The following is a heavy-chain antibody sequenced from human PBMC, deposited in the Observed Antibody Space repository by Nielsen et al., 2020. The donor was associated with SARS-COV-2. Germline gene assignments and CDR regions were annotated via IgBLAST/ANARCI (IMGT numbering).Heavy chain of an antibody. Sequence: GESLKISCAASGFTFSSYGMHWVRQAPGKGLEWVAVISYDGSNKYYADSVKGRFTISRDNSKNTLYLQMNSLRAEDTAVYYCAKGRGSGYYTDLDRWGQGTLVTVSS. V-gene: IGHV3-30*18. CDR2: ISYDGSNK. CDR3: AKGRGSGYYTDLDR. D-gene: IGHD3-3*01. CDR1: GFTFSSYG. J-gene: IGHJ4*02.